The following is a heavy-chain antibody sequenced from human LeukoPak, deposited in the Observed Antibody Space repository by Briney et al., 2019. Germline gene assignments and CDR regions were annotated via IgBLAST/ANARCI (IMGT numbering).Heavy chain of an antibody. CDR2: INPNTGGT. CDR3: ARVGDGLNDAFDI. D-gene: IGHD5-24*01. V-gene: IGHV1-2*06. CDR1: GYTFTGYY. J-gene: IGHJ3*02. Sequence: ASVKVSCKGSGYTFTGYYMNWVRQAPGQGLEWLGRINPNTGGTNYAQNFQGRVTTTRDTSISTAYMELSRLRSDDTAVYYCARVGDGLNDAFDIWGQGTMVTVSS.